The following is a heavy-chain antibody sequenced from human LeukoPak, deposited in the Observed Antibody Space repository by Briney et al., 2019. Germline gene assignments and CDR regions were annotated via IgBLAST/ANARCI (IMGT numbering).Heavy chain of an antibody. CDR2: IYHSGST. V-gene: IGHV4-31*03. CDR3: ARGMVGAADFDY. D-gene: IGHD2-15*01. Sequence: PSETLSLTCTVSGGSISSGGYYWSWIRQHPGKGLEWIGEIYHSGSTNYNPSLKSRVTISVDKSKNQFSLKLSSVTAADTAVYYCARGMVGAADFDYWGQGTLVTVSS. CDR1: GGSISSGGYY. J-gene: IGHJ4*02.